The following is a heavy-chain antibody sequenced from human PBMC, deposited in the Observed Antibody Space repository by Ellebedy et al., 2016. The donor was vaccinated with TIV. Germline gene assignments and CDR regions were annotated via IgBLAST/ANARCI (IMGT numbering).Heavy chain of an antibody. Sequence: AASVKVSCKASGYTFTSYGISWVRQAPGQGLEWMGLISAYNGNTNYAQKLQGRVTMTTDTSTSTAYMELRSLRSDDTAVYYCARVRCSGGSCYSGWFDPWGQGTLVTVSS. D-gene: IGHD2-15*01. CDR1: GYTFTSYG. V-gene: IGHV1-18*01. J-gene: IGHJ5*02. CDR3: ARVRCSGGSCYSGWFDP. CDR2: ISAYNGNT.